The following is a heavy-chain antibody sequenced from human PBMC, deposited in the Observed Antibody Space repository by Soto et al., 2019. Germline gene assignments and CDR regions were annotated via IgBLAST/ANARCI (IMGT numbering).Heavy chain of an antibody. CDR3: ASGAGWELEY. Sequence: EVRLVESGGGLVQPGGSLRLSCAASGFTFSTYWMNWVCQAPGMGLEWLAIIKKDGSETHYVDSVKGRFTISRDNAKNSVFLQMNSLRADDTAVYYCASGAGWELEYWGQGALVTVSS. CDR1: GFTFSTYW. J-gene: IGHJ4*02. V-gene: IGHV3-7*03. D-gene: IGHD1-26*01. CDR2: IKKDGSET.